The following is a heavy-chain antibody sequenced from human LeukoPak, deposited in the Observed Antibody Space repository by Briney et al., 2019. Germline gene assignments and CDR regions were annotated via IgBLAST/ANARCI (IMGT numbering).Heavy chain of an antibody. CDR2: IGTVGDT. J-gene: IGHJ4*02. CDR3: ARASIMVRGVTTFDY. CDR1: GFTFSSHD. D-gene: IGHD3-10*01. V-gene: IGHV3-13*01. Sequence: TGGSLRLSCTASGFTFSSHDMHWVRQATGKGLERVSAIGTVGDTYYPGSVQGRFTISRENPKNSLYLQMNSLRAGDTAVYYCARASIMVRGVTTFDYWGQGTLVTVSS.